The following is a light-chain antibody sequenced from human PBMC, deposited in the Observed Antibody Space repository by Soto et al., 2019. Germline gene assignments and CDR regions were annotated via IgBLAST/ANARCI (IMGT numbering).Light chain of an antibody. Sequence: QSALTQPPSASGSPGQSVTISCTGTSSDVGTHGYVSWYQQHAGKAPKLVIYDVTKRPSGVPDRCSGSKSGNTASLTVSGLQAEDEADYYCMCYAGGNNWVFGGGTKLTVL. V-gene: IGLV2-8*01. J-gene: IGLJ3*02. CDR3: MCYAGGNNWV. CDR1: SSDVGTHGY. CDR2: DVT.